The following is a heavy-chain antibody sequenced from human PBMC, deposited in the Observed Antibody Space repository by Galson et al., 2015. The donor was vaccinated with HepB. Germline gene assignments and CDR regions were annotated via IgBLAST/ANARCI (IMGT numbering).Heavy chain of an antibody. J-gene: IGHJ4*02. CDR2: IGWDDDK. CDR1: GFSLSTSGMC. CDR3: ARTLEMSDILTGYYNVLDY. D-gene: IGHD3-9*01. V-gene: IGHV2-70*11. Sequence: PALVKPTQTLTLTCTFSGFSLSTSGMCVSWIRQPPGKALEWLARIGWDDDKYYSTSLKTRLTISKDTSKSQVVLTMTNMDPVDTATYYCARTLEMSDILTGYYNVLDYWGQGTLVTVSS.